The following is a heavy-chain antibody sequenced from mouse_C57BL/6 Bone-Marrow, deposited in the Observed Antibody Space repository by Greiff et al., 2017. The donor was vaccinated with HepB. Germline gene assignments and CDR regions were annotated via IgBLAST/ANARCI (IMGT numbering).Heavy chain of an antibody. J-gene: IGHJ4*01. CDR1: GFNIKDDY. Sequence: VQLQQSGAELVRPGASVKLSCTASGFNIKDDYMHWVKQRPEQGLEWIGWIDPDNGDTEYASKFQGKATITADTSSTTAYLQLSSLTSEDTAVYYCSTTYGSSYDYAMDYWGQGTSVTVSS. CDR2: IDPDNGDT. D-gene: IGHD1-1*01. V-gene: IGHV14-4*01. CDR3: STTYGSSYDYAMDY.